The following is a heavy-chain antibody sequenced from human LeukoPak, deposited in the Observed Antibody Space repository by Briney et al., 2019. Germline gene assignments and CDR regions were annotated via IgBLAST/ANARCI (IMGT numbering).Heavy chain of an antibody. J-gene: IGHJ4*02. CDR1: GFTVSSNY. CDR2: IYSGGST. Sequence: PGGSLRLSCAASGFTVSSNYMSWVRQAPGKGLEWVSVIYSGGSTYYADSVKGRFTISRDNSKNTLYLQMNSLRAEDTAVYYCARGWPKLLIFNSGGGGPLVPVSS. V-gene: IGHV3-66*01. D-gene: IGHD4-23*01. CDR3: ARGWPKLLIFNS.